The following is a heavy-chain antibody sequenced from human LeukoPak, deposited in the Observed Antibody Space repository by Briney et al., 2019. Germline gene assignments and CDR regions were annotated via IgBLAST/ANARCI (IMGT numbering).Heavy chain of an antibody. Sequence: GGSLRLSCAASGFTFSSYDMSWVRQAPGKGLEWVSVIYSGGSTYYADSVKGRFTISRDNSKNTLYLQMNSLRAEDTAVYYCARGLYGGKAFDYWGQGTLVTVSS. J-gene: IGHJ4*02. CDR1: GFTFSSYD. CDR3: ARGLYGGKAFDY. V-gene: IGHV3-53*01. D-gene: IGHD4-23*01. CDR2: IYSGGST.